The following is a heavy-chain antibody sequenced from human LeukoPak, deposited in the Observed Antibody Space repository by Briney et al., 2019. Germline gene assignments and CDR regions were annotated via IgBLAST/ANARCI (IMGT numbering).Heavy chain of an antibody. V-gene: IGHV3-23*01. CDR2: ISGSGGST. J-gene: IGHJ4*02. Sequence: GGSLRLSCAASGFTFSSYAMSWVRQAPGKGLEWASAISGSGGSTYYADSVKGRFTISRDNSKNTLYLQMNSLRAEDTAVYYCANDYSDILTGYYSAFDYWGQGTLVTVSS. CDR3: ANDYSDILTGYYSAFDY. CDR1: GFTFSSYA. D-gene: IGHD3-9*01.